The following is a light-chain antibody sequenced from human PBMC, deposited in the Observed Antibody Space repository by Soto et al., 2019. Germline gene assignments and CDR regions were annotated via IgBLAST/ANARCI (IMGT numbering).Light chain of an antibody. V-gene: IGKV3-20*01. Sequence: EIVLTQSPGTLSLSPGERATLSCRASQSVSSSYLAWYQQKPGQAPSLLIYGASSRATGIPDRFSGSGSGTDFTLTISRLEPEDFAVYYCQQVWTFGQGTKVEIK. CDR2: GAS. CDR3: QQVWT. CDR1: QSVSSSY. J-gene: IGKJ1*01.